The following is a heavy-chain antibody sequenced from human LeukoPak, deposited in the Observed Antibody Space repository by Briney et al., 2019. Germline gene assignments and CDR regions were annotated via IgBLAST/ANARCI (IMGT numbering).Heavy chain of an antibody. CDR3: AKDPKSAVAEEMDYFDY. CDR1: GFTFSSYG. J-gene: IGHJ4*02. CDR2: ISYDGSNK. V-gene: IGHV3-30*18. Sequence: GRSLRLSCAASGFTFSSYGVHWVRQAPGKGLEWVAVISYDGSNKYYADSVKGRFTISRDNSKNTLYLQMNSLRAEDTAVYYCAKDPKSAVAEEMDYFDYWGQGTLVTVSS. D-gene: IGHD6-19*01.